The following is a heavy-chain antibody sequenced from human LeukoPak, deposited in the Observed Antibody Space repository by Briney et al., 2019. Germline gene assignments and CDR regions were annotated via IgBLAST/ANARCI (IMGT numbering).Heavy chain of an antibody. Sequence: GGSLRLSCAASGFTFSTYSMNLVRQAPGKGLEWVSYISSSRTTTFYTDSVKGRFTISRDNAKNSLYLQMNSLRVEDTAVYYCARGPYGDYDSYYGVDVWGQGTTVTVS. CDR3: ARGPYGDYDSYYGVDV. J-gene: IGHJ6*02. CDR2: ISSSRTTT. V-gene: IGHV3-48*01. D-gene: IGHD4-17*01. CDR1: GFTFSTYS.